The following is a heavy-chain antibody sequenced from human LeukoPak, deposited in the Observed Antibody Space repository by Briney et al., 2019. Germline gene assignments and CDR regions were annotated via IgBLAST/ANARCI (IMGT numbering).Heavy chain of an antibody. Sequence: GGSLRLSCAASGFTFSSYSMTWVRQAPGKGLEWVSSISSSSSYIYYADSVKGRFTISRDNAKNSLYLQMNSLRAEDTAVYYCARDFKVGSSWWFDPWGQGTLVTVSS. J-gene: IGHJ5*02. D-gene: IGHD6-13*01. CDR1: GFTFSSYS. V-gene: IGHV3-21*01. CDR3: ARDFKVGSSWWFDP. CDR2: ISSSSSYI.